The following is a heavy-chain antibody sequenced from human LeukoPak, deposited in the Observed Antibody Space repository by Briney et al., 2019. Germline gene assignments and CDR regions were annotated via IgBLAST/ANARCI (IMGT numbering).Heavy chain of an antibody. CDR2: INPSGGST. CDR1: GYTFTSYY. CDR3: AKGLSGEYHRGDYWYFDL. V-gene: IGHV1-46*01. J-gene: IGHJ2*01. Sequence: ASVKVSCKASGYTFTSYYMHWVRQAPGQGLEWMGIINPSGGSTSYAQKFQGRVTMTRDTSTSTVYMELSSLRSEDTAVYYCAKGLSGEYHRGDYWYFDLWGRGTLVTVSS. D-gene: IGHD4-17*01.